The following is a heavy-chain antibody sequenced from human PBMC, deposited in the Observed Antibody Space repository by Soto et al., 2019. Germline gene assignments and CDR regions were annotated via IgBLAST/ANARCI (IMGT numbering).Heavy chain of an antibody. Sequence: QVQLVQSGAEEKMPGASVKVSCKASGYTFSNYAMHWVRQAPGQRLEWMGWINTGDGNTQYSQKFLGRVTITRDTSAMTAYMELTSLRSEDTAVYYCARPLSSIWKDKNYEYWGQGTLVTVSS. CDR1: GYTFSNYA. CDR2: INTGDGNT. D-gene: IGHD3-16*02. CDR3: ARPLSSIWKDKNYEY. J-gene: IGHJ4*02. V-gene: IGHV1-3*04.